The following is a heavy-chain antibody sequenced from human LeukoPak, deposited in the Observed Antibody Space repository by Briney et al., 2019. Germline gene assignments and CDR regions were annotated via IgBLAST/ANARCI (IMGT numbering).Heavy chain of an antibody. CDR1: GGSISSYY. D-gene: IGHD2-2*01. Sequence: SETLSLTCTVSGGSISSYYWSWIRQPPGKGLEWIGEINHSGSTNYNPSLKSRVTISVDTSKNQFSLKLSSVTAADTAVYYCARGPPGPAAYGYWGQGTLVTVSS. CDR3: ARGPPGPAAYGY. CDR2: INHSGST. V-gene: IGHV4-34*01. J-gene: IGHJ4*02.